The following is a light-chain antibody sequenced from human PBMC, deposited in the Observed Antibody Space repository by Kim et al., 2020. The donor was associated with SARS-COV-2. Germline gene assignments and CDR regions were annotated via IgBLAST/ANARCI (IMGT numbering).Light chain of an antibody. J-gene: IGLJ2*01. V-gene: IGLV3-1*01. CDR1: QLGDKY. Sequence: SYELTQPPSVSVSPGHTASITCSGDQLGDKYACWYQQKPGQSPVLVIYQDSKRPSGIPERFSGSNSGNTATLTIRGTQAMDEADYYCQAWDSSTAVVFGG. CDR2: QDS. CDR3: QAWDSSTAVV.